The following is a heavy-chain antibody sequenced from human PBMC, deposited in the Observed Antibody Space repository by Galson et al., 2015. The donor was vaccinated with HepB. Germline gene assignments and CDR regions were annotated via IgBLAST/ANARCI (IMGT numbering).Heavy chain of an antibody. D-gene: IGHD6-25*01. V-gene: IGHV3-30*03. CDR1: RFTFVKYV. CDR3: ARNLRSGLLGRTWSTFDS. CDR2: ISPDGNYK. Sequence: SLRLSCAASRFTFVKYVMSWVRQAPGKGLEWVALISPDGNYKYFADSVQGRFTISRDNSKNTLFLDINGLRSEDTAVYYCARNLRSGLLGRTWSTFDSWGQGTLSPSPQ. J-gene: IGHJ4*02.